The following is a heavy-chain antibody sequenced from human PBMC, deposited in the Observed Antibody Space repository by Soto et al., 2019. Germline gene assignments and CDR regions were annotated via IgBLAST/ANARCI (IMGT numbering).Heavy chain of an antibody. V-gene: IGHV3-30*18. CDR2: ISYDGSNK. CDR3: AKPQTALLEGLPDAFDI. Sequence: GGSLRLSCAASGFTFSSYGMHWVRQAPGKGLEWVAVISYDGSNKYYADSVKGRFTISRDNSKNTLYLQMNSLRAEDTAVYYCAKPQTALLEGLPDAFDIWGQGTMVTVSS. CDR1: GFTFSSYG. D-gene: IGHD4-17*01. J-gene: IGHJ3*02.